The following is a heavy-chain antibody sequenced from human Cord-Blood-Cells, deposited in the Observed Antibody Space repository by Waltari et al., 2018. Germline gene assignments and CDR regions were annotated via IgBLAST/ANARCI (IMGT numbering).Heavy chain of an antibody. Sequence: QVQLVQSGAEVKKPGASVKVSCKASGYTFTGYYMHWVRQAPGQGLEWMGWINPNSGGTNYAKKFQGRVTMTRDTSISTAYMELSRLRSDDTAVYYCASTFIAAAGNSLDYWGQGTLVTVSS. CDR2: INPNSGGT. CDR1: GYTFTGYY. D-gene: IGHD6-13*01. CDR3: ASTFIAAAGNSLDY. V-gene: IGHV1-2*02. J-gene: IGHJ4*02.